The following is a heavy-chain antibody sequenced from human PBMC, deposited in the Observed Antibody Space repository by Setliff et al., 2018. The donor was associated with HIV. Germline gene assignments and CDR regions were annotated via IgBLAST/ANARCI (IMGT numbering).Heavy chain of an antibody. Sequence: PSETLSLTCTVSGVSISSYYWSWIRQPAGKGLEWIGRIYSSGSTNYNPSLKSRVAMSVDTSKHQFSLKLSSVTAADTAVYYCARGDSGSYYTYWGQGTLVTVSS. CDR3: ARGDSGSYYTY. V-gene: IGHV4-4*07. D-gene: IGHD1-26*01. J-gene: IGHJ4*02. CDR2: IYSSGST. CDR1: GVSISSYY.